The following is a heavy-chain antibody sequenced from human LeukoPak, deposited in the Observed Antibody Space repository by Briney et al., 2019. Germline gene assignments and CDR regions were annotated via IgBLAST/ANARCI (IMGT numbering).Heavy chain of an antibody. CDR2: ISPGDSDT. V-gene: IGHV5-51*01. CDR3: ARSPILSSGWYNWFDP. J-gene: IGHJ5*02. CDR1: GYSFTSYW. Sequence: GESLKISCKASGYSFTSYWIAWVRQMPGIGLEWVGIISPGDSDTRYSPSFQGQVTISADKSISTAYLQWSSLKASDTAIYYCARSPILSSGWYNWFDPWGQGTLVTVSS. D-gene: IGHD6-19*01.